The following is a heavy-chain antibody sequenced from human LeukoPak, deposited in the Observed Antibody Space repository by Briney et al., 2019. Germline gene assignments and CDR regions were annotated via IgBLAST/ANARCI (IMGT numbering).Heavy chain of an antibody. D-gene: IGHD3-22*01. CDR1: GDSISSYY. Sequence: SETLSLTCTVSGDSISSYYWSWIRQPPGKGLEWIGYIYYSGSTNYNPSLKSRVTISVDTSKNQFSLELSSVTAADTAVYYCASGDYYYDSSGHALDIWGQGTMVTVSS. CDR2: IYYSGST. V-gene: IGHV4-59*01. J-gene: IGHJ3*02. CDR3: ASGDYYYDSSGHALDI.